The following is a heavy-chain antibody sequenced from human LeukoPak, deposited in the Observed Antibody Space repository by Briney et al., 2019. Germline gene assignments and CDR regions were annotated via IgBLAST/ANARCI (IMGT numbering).Heavy chain of an antibody. D-gene: IGHD1-26*01. J-gene: IGHJ4*02. CDR2: ISAYNGNT. V-gene: IGHV1-18*01. CDR1: GYTFTSYG. CDR3: ARGYSGSYFSY. Sequence: ASVKVSCKASGYTFTSYGISWVRQAPGQGLEWMGWISAYNGNTNYAQKLQGRVTITTDTSTSTAYMELRSLRSADTAVYYCARGYSGSYFSYWGQGTLVTVSS.